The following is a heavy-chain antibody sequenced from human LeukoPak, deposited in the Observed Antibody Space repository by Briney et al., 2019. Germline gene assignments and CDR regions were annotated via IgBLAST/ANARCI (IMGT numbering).Heavy chain of an antibody. CDR1: GYTFTSYD. CDR3: ARGNRLYSSSWSSLAFDI. CDR2: TNPNSGYS. D-gene: IGHD6-13*01. V-gene: IGHV1-8*01. Sequence: ALVKVSCKASGYTFTSYDINWVRQATGQGLEWMGWTNPNSGYSGYAQKLQGRVTMTRNTSISTAYMELSSLRSEDTAVYYCARGNRLYSSSWSSLAFDIWGQGTMVTVSS. J-gene: IGHJ3*02.